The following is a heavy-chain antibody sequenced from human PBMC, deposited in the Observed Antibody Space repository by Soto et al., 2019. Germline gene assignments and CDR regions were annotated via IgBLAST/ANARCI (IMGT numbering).Heavy chain of an antibody. V-gene: IGHV3-30*18. J-gene: IGHJ6*02. CDR3: AKDGYYYDSSGYQHPYYYGMDV. Sequence: LRLSCAASGFTFSSYGMHWVRQAPGKGLEWVAVISYDGSNKYYADSVKGRFTISRDNSKNTLYLQMNSLRAEDTAVYYCAKDGYYYDSSGYQHPYYYGMDVWGQGATVTVSS. D-gene: IGHD3-22*01. CDR2: ISYDGSNK. CDR1: GFTFSSYG.